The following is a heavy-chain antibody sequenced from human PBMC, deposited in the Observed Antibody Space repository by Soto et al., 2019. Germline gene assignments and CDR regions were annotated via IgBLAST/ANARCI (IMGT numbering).Heavy chain of an antibody. V-gene: IGHV3-74*01. D-gene: IGHD1-26*01. Sequence: EVQLVESGGGLVQPGGSLRLSCAASGFTFSSYWMHWVRQAPGKGLVWVSRINSDGSSTSYADSVKGRLSISRDNAKNMLYLQMNSLRAEDTAVYYCARVGSLNWYFDLWGRGTLVTVSS. CDR3: ARVGSLNWYFDL. CDR1: GFTFSSYW. J-gene: IGHJ2*01. CDR2: INSDGSST.